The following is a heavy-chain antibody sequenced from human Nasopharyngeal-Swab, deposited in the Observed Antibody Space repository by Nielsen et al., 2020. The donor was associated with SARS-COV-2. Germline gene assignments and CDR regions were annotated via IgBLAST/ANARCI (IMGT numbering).Heavy chain of an antibody. CDR2: INHSGST. V-gene: IGHV4-34*01. CDR3: ARGSTVTTFYYYYYGMDV. J-gene: IGHJ6*02. CDR1: GGSFSGYY. Sequence: SATLSLTCAGYGGSFSGYYWSWIRQPPGKGLEWIGEINHSGSTNYKPSLKSRVTISVDTSKNQFSLKLSSVTAADTAVYYCARGSTVTTFYYYYYGMDVWGQGTTVTVSS. D-gene: IGHD4-17*01.